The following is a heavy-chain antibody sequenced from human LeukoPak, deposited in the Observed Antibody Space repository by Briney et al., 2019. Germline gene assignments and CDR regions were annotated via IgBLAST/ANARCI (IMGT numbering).Heavy chain of an antibody. CDR2: ISAYNGNT. D-gene: IGHD3-10*01. V-gene: IGHV1-18*01. CDR3: ARDVDGGGESNAFDI. J-gene: IGHJ3*02. CDR1: GYTFTSYG. Sequence: ASVKVSCKASGYTFTSYGISWVRQAPGQGLEWMGWISAYNGNTNYAQKLQGRVTMTTDTSTSTAYMELRSLRSEDTAVYYCARDVDGGGESNAFDIWGQGTMVTVSS.